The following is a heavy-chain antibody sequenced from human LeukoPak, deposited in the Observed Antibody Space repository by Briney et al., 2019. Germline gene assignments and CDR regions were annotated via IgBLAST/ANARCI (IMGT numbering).Heavy chain of an antibody. CDR1: GFTFSSYA. V-gene: IGHV3-30*04. D-gene: IGHD6-19*01. CDR2: ISYDGSNK. Sequence: GRSLRLSCAASGFTFSSYAMHWVRQAPGMGLEWVAVISYDGSNKYYADSVKGRFTISRDNSKNTLYLQMNSLRAEDTAVYYCAREAVAGNFDYWGQGTLVTVSS. J-gene: IGHJ4*02. CDR3: AREAVAGNFDY.